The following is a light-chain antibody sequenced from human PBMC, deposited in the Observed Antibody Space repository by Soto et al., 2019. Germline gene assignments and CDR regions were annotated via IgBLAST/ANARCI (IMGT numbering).Light chain of an antibody. CDR1: QSIVTY. CDR2: AAS. Sequence: DIQMTQSPSSLSASVGDRVTITCRASQSIVTYLNWYLQKPGKAPKLLIYAASKLQSGVPSRFSGSGSGTDFTLTISILQPEDFATYFCQQSYSTPPWTFGQGTKVEIK. J-gene: IGKJ1*01. V-gene: IGKV1-39*01. CDR3: QQSYSTPPWT.